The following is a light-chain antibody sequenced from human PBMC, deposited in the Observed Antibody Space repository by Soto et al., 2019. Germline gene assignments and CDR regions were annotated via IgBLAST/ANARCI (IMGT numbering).Light chain of an antibody. J-gene: IGKJ1*01. Sequence: DIQMTQSPSTLSAYVGDRVTITCRASQSISSWLAWYQQKPGQAPKLLIYDAASLERGVPSRFSGSGSGTEFTLTISSLQPDDFATYYCQQYMSYSFGQGTKV. CDR3: QQYMSYS. CDR1: QSISSW. V-gene: IGKV1-5*01. CDR2: DAA.